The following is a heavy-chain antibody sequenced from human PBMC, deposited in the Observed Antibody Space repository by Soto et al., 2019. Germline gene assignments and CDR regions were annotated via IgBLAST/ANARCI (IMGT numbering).Heavy chain of an antibody. CDR2: MSHSGGT. D-gene: IGHD1-1*01. Sequence: QVQLQQWGAGLLKPSETLSLTCAVYGGFVSSGSYYWSWIRQPPGKGLEWIGEMSHSGGTHFNPSLKSRVTLSVDTSKNQFSRKMRSVTAADTALYYCARVERGTATTVVDAFDIWGPGTMVTVSS. CDR1: GGFVSSGSYY. J-gene: IGHJ3*02. V-gene: IGHV4-34*01. CDR3: ARVERGTATTVVDAFDI.